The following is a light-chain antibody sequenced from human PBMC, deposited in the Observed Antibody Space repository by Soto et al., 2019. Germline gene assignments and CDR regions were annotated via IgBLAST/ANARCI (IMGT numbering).Light chain of an antibody. V-gene: IGKV3-15*01. Sequence: SPATLSVPPGGTATLSCRASQSIDNYLGWYQQRPGQAPRLLISGASTRATSVSDRVSGSGSGTDFTLTITGLQSEDIAVYYCQQYSQWPYTFGQATRLEIK. CDR3: QQYSQWPYT. CDR1: QSIDNY. J-gene: IGKJ5*01. CDR2: GAS.